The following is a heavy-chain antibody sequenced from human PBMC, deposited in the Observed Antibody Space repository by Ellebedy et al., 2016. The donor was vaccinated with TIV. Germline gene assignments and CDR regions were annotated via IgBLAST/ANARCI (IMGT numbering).Heavy chain of an antibody. V-gene: IGHV4-34*01. Sequence: SETLSLXCAVYGGSFNGYYLNCVRQPPGKGLEWIGEINHSGNTNYNPSLKSRVAISVDTSKNQFSLKLNSVTAADTAVYYCARGDLEEGQTVTKVRRFHFWGQGTLVTVSS. CDR2: INHSGNT. D-gene: IGHD4-17*01. J-gene: IGHJ4*02. CDR3: ARGDLEEGQTVTKVRRFHF. CDR1: GGSFNGYY.